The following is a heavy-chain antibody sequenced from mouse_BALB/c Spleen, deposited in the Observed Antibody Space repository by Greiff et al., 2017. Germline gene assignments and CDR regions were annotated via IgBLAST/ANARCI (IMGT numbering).Heavy chain of an antibody. D-gene: IGHD1-1*01. V-gene: IGHV5-9-3*01. J-gene: IGHJ3*01. CDR2: ISSGGSYT. CDR3: ARRGATVDAWFAY. Sequence: EVKLMESGGGLVKPGGSLKLSCAASGFTFSSYAMSWVRQTPEKRLEWVATISSGGSYTYYPDSVKGRFTISRDNAKNTLYLQMSSLRSEDTAMYYCARRGATVDAWFAYWGQGTLVTVSA. CDR1: GFTFSSYA.